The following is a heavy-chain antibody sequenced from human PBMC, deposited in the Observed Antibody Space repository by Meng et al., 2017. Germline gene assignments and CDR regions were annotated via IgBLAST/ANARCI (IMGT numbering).Heavy chain of an antibody. Sequence: QVQLGQIGARVKKPGSSVKVSCKASGGTFSSYTISWVRQAPGQGLEWMGRIIPILGIAHYAQKFQGRVTITADKSTSTAYMELSSLRSEDTAVYYCARDPHYYDSRGEFDPWGQGTLVTVSS. CDR2: IIPILGIA. D-gene: IGHD3-22*01. CDR3: ARDPHYYDSRGEFDP. CDR1: GGTFSSYT. J-gene: IGHJ5*02. V-gene: IGHV1-69*08.